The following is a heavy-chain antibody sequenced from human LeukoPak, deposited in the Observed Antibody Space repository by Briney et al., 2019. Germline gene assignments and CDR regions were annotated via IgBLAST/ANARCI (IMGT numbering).Heavy chain of an antibody. CDR3: ASTGLLSGSYSAFDY. D-gene: IGHD3-10*01. V-gene: IGHV1-46*01. CDR1: GYTFTSYY. CDR2: INPSGGST. Sequence: ASVKVSCKASGYTFTSYYMHWVRQAPGQGLEWMGIINPSGGSTSYAQKFQGRVTMTRDTSTSTVYMELSSLRSEDTAMYYCASTGLLSGSYSAFDYWGQGTLVTVSS. J-gene: IGHJ4*02.